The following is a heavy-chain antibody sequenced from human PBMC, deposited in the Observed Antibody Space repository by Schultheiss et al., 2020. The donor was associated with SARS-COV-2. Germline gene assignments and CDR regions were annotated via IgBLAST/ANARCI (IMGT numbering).Heavy chain of an antibody. V-gene: IGHV4-61*01. D-gene: IGHD2-15*01. CDR1: GDSISSSSYY. J-gene: IGHJ6*02. CDR3: ARDWNGGSCYPFCYYYGMDV. Sequence: SETLSLTCTVSGDSISSSSYYWSWIRQPPGKGLEWIGYIYYSGSTNYNPSLKSRVTMSVDTSKNQFSLKLSSVTAADTAVYYCARDWNGGSCYPFCYYYGMDVWGQGTTVTVSS. CDR2: IYYSGST.